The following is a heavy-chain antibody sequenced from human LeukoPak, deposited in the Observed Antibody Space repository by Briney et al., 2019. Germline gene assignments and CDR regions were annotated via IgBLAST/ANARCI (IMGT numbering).Heavy chain of an antibody. V-gene: IGHV3-66*01. J-gene: IGHJ5*02. D-gene: IGHD1-26*01. Sequence: SGGSLRLSCAASGFIVNYNYMSWVRQPPGKGLGWVSVVYSGGSTYYADSVRGRFTISRDNSKNMVYLQMNSLRVEDTAVYYCARVKVGTIYWFDPWGQGTLVTVSS. CDR1: GFIVNYNY. CDR2: VYSGGST. CDR3: ARVKVGTIYWFDP.